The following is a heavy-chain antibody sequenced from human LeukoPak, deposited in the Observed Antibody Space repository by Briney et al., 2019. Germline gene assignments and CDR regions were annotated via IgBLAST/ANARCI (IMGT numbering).Heavy chain of an antibody. CDR2: VYYNVRT. Sequence: SETLSLTCTVSGGSLSSDHGSWIRQPPGKGLEWIGYVYYNVRTNYNPSLKSRVTISGDTSKNQFSLKLSSVTAADTAVYYCARGGAPPSGFDPWGQGTLVTVSS. D-gene: IGHD3-16*01. V-gene: IGHV4-59*01. CDR1: GGSLSSDH. J-gene: IGHJ5*02. CDR3: ARGGAPPSGFDP.